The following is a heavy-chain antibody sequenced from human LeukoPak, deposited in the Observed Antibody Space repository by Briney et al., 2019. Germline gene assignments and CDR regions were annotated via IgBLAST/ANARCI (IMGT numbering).Heavy chain of an antibody. CDR1: GGSISSYY. Sequence: PSETLSLTCIVSGGSISSYYWSSIRQPPGKGLEWIGYIYYSGSTNYNPSLKSRVTISVDTSKNQFSLKLSSVTAADTAVYYCAREGTTYYYGSGDNWFDPWGQGTLVTVSS. V-gene: IGHV4-59*01. CDR2: IYYSGST. CDR3: AREGTTYYYGSGDNWFDP. D-gene: IGHD3-10*01. J-gene: IGHJ5*02.